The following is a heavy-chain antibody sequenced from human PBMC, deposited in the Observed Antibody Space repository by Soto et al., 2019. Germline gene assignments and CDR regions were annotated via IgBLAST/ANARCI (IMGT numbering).Heavy chain of an antibody. J-gene: IGHJ4*02. D-gene: IGHD2-2*01. CDR1: GFTFSSYG. V-gene: IGHV3-30*18. Sequence: QVQLVESGGGVVQPGRSLRLSCAASGFTFSSYGMHWVRQAPGKGLEWVAVISYDGSNKYYADSVKGRFTISRDNSKNTLYLQMNSLRAEDTAVYYCAKDEGPIVVVPAAPFDYWGQGTLVTVSS. CDR2: ISYDGSNK. CDR3: AKDEGPIVVVPAAPFDY.